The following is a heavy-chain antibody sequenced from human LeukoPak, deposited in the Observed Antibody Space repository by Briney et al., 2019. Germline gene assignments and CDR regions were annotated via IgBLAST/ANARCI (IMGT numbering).Heavy chain of an antibody. CDR3: ARIQDIAAAASGSPLFDY. V-gene: IGHV4-59*08. Sequence: PSETLSLTCTVSGDSISSYYWSWIRQPPGKGLELIGYIYYSGSTYYNPSLESRVTISVDTSKNQFSLKLSSVTAADTAIYYCARIQDIAAAASGSPLFDYWGQGTLVIVPP. D-gene: IGHD6-13*01. J-gene: IGHJ4*02. CDR1: GDSISSYY. CDR2: IYYSGST.